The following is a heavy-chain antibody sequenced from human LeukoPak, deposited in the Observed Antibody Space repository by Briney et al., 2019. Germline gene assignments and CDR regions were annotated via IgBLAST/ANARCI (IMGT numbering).Heavy chain of an antibody. CDR3: ARPLFYYDSSGYFDGGDY. J-gene: IGHJ4*02. Sequence: SEPLSLTCTVPGGSISGYYWNWIRQSPGKGLEWIAQIHSSGSTDYNPSLKSRLTISMDTSKNQFSLKLSSVTAADTAVYYCARPLFYYDSSGYFDGGDYWGQGTLVTVSS. D-gene: IGHD3-22*01. CDR1: GGSISGYY. CDR2: IHSSGST. V-gene: IGHV4-59*08.